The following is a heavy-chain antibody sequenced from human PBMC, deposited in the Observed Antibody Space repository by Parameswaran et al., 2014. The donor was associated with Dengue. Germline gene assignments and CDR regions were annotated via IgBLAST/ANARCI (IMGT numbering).Heavy chain of an antibody. Sequence: QAGGSLRLSCVASGLTFSNYEMNWVRQAPGKGLEWVSYISDSGSTIDYADSVKGRFTISRDNAKNSLYLQMNSLRAEDTAVYYCARVRSGSFAFDYWGQGTLVTVSS. CDR2: ISDSGSTI. D-gene: IGHD1-26*01. J-gene: IGHJ4*02. V-gene: IGHV3-48*03. CDR1: GLTFSNYE. CDR3: ARVRSGSFAFDY.